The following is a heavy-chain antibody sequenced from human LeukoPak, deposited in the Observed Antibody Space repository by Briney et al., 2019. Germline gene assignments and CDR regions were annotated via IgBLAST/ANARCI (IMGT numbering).Heavy chain of an antibody. CDR2: LYSDGST. CDR1: GFIVSNNY. J-gene: IGHJ4*02. D-gene: IGHD3-22*01. CDR3: ATSPRYYYDSSRGDLDY. V-gene: IGHV3-66*01. Sequence: GGSLRLSCAASGFIVSNNYMSWVRQAPGKGLEWVSVLYSDGSTYYVDSVEGRFTISRDNSKNTLYLQMNSLRAEDTAVYYCATSPRYYYDSSRGDLDYWGQGTLVTVSS.